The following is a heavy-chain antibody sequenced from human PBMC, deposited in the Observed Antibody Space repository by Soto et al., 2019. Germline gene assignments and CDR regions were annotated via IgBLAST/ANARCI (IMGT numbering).Heavy chain of an antibody. CDR3: AKGDRVGIAAAEYFDY. V-gene: IGHV3-30-3*01. CDR1: RFTFSYYA. CDR2: ILSDGSKQ. Sequence: PGGSLRLSCAASRFTFSYYAMHWIRQAPGKGLEWVAVILSDGSKQYYAESVKGRFTISRDNSKNTLYLQMNSLRAEDTAVYYCAKGDRVGIAAAEYFDYWGQGTLVTVSS. D-gene: IGHD6-13*01. J-gene: IGHJ4*02.